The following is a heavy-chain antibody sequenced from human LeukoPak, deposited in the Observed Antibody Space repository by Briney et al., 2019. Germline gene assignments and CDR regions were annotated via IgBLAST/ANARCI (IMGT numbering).Heavy chain of an antibody. V-gene: IGHV4-59*01. J-gene: IGHJ4*02. CDR2: IYYSGST. CDR3: ARWDYDSSGYSGPPDY. D-gene: IGHD3-22*01. Sequence: NPSETLSLTCTVSGGSISSYYWSWIRQPPGKGLEWIGYIYYSGSTNYNPSLKSRVTISVDTSKNQFSLKLSSVTAADTAVYYCARWDYDSSGYSGPPDYWGQGTLVTVSS. CDR1: GGSISSYY.